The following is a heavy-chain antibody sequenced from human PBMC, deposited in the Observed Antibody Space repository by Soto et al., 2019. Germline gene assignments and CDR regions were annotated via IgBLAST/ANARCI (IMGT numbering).Heavy chain of an antibody. CDR1: GGSISSYY. J-gene: IGHJ6*03. Sequence: SETLSLTCTVSGGSISSYYWSWIRQPPGKGLEWIGYIYYSGSTNYNPSIKSRITISVDTSKNQFSLKLSSVTAADTAVYYCARLSYCSSTSCPDTYYYYYYMDVWGKGTTVTVSS. V-gene: IGHV4-59*08. D-gene: IGHD2-2*01. CDR2: IYYSGST. CDR3: ARLSYCSSTSCPDTYYYYYYMDV.